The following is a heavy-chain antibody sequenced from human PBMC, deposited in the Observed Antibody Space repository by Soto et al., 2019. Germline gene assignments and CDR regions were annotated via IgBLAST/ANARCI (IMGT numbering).Heavy chain of an antibody. V-gene: IGHV1-3*01. CDR2: ISVGSDNT. J-gene: IGHJ4*02. Sequence: ASVKVSCKASGYTFTSYATHWVRQAPGQSLEWMGWISVGSDNTKYSQKFQGRVTITRDTSASTAYMELSSLRSEDTAVYYCARSSNLPYDYWGQGTLVTVSS. CDR1: GYTFTSYA. D-gene: IGHD2-2*01. CDR3: ARSSNLPYDY.